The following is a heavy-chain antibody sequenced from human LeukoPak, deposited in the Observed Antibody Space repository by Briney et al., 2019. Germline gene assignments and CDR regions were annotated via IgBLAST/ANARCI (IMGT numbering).Heavy chain of an antibody. V-gene: IGHV4-4*02. CDR1: GDSISSSNW. J-gene: IGHJ4*02. D-gene: IGHD3-10*01. CDR3: ATVPNYGSGSYAATLDS. CDR2: VYHSGST. Sequence: PSETVSLTCAASGDSISSSNWWSWVRQPPGKGLEWIGEVYHSGSTNYNPSLKSRVTISVDKSKNQFSLKLSSVTAADTAVYYCATVPNYGSGSYAATLDSWGQGTLVTVSS.